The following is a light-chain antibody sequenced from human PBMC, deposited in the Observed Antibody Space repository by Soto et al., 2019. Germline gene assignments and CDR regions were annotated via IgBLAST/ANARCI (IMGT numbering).Light chain of an antibody. CDR1: SSDIGGYNY. CDR3: SSYTDSSNYV. J-gene: IGLJ1*01. CDR2: EVT. Sequence: QSALTQPASVSGSPGQSITISCTGGSSDIGGYNYVSWFQQHPGKAPKLMIYEVTNRPSGVSNRFSGSRSGNTASLTISGLQAEDEADYYCSSYTDSSNYVFGTGTKLTVL. V-gene: IGLV2-14*01.